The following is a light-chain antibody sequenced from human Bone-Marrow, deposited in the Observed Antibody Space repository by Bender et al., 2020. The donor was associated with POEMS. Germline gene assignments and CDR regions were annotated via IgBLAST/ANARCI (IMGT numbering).Light chain of an antibody. V-gene: IGLV2-23*01. Sequence: QSALTQPASVSGSPGQSITISCTGTSSDVGSYDLVSWYQQLPGKAPELIIYEVTKRPSGVSNRFSGSKSGNTASLTISGLQAEDEADYHCSSYAGDFTLLFGGGTRLTVL. CDR1: SSDVGSYDL. CDR2: EVT. CDR3: SSYAGDFTLL. J-gene: IGLJ2*01.